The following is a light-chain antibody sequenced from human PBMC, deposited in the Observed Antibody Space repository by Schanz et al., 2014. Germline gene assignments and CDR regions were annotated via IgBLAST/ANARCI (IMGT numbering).Light chain of an antibody. V-gene: IGLV2-14*01. CDR3: SSYRRTDTTYVV. J-gene: IGLJ2*01. CDR2: EGS. CDR1: SSDVGGYNY. Sequence: QSALTQPASVSGSPGQSITISCTGTSSDVGGYNYVSWYQQHPGKAPKLMIYEGSKRPSGVSNRFSGSKSGNTASLTISGFQAEDEADYYCSSYRRTDTTYVVFGGGTKLTVL.